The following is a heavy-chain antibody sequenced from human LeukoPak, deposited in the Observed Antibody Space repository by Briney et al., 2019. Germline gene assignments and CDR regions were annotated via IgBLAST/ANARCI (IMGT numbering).Heavy chain of an antibody. D-gene: IGHD2-2*01. CDR3: ARKRGHCSSTSCYGRYYYGMDV. Sequence: ASVKVSCKASGGTFSSYAISWVRQAPGQGLEWMGRIIPILGIANYAQKFQGRVTITADKSTSTAYMELRSLRSDDTAVYYCARKRGHCSSTSCYGRYYYGMDVWGQGTTVTVSS. V-gene: IGHV1-69*04. J-gene: IGHJ6*02. CDR2: IIPILGIA. CDR1: GGTFSSYA.